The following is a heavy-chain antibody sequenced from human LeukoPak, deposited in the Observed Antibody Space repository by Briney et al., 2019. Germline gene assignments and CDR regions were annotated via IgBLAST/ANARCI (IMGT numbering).Heavy chain of an antibody. CDR3: ARIPRIAAAVNDAFDI. V-gene: IGHV4-34*01. J-gene: IGHJ3*02. Sequence: SETLSLTCAVSGGSFSAYYWSWIRQPPGKGLEWIGEINHSGSTNYNPSLKSRVTISVGTSKNQFSLKLSSVTAADTAVYYCARIPRIAAAVNDAFDIWGQGTMVTVCS. CDR2: INHSGST. D-gene: IGHD6-13*01. CDR1: GGSFSAYY.